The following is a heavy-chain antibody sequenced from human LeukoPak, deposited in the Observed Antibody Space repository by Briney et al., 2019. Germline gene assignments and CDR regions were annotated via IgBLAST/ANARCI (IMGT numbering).Heavy chain of an antibody. D-gene: IGHD1-1*01. CDR3: ARSNWDPLYYYYGMDV. V-gene: IGHV4-59*12. J-gene: IGHJ6*02. CDR2: DYYSGSS. Sequence: SETLSLTCTVSGGSITDYYWGWIRQPPGKGLEWIGYDYYSGSSNYNPSLKSRVTISVDTSKNQFSLKLSSVTAADTAVYYCARSNWDPLYYYYGMDVWGQGTTVTVSS. CDR1: GGSITDYY.